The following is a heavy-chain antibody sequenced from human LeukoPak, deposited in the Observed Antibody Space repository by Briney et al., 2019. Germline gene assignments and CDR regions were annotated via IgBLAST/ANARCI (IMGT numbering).Heavy chain of an antibody. CDR2: IGGIGGTT. CDR1: GFTFSRHA. D-gene: IGHD2-21*02. J-gene: IGHJ4*02. V-gene: IGHV3-23*01. Sequence: GGSLRLSCAASGFTFSRHAMSWVRQAPGKGLERVSVIGGIGGTTFYADSVKGRFTISRDNSKNTLYLEMSSLRAEDTAVYYCARRPNCGGDCQHFDYCGQGALVTVSS. CDR3: ARRPNCGGDCQHFDY.